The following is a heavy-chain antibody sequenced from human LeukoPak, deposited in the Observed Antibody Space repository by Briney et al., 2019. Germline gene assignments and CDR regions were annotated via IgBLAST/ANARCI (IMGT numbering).Heavy chain of an antibody. CDR3: ARDVGSWYFDY. CDR1: GGSISSGSHY. J-gene: IGHJ4*02. D-gene: IGHD6-13*01. Sequence: SDTLSLTCTVSGGSISSGSHYGKSIRKHPGKGLEWIGYIYYSGSTCYNPSLKSRVTISMDTAKNQFALKLSSVTAADTAVYYCARDVGSWYFDYWGQGTQVTVSS. V-gene: IGHV4-31*03. CDR2: IYYSGST.